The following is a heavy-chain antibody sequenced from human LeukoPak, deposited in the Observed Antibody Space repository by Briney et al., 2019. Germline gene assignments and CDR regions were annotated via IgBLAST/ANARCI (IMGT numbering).Heavy chain of an antibody. V-gene: IGHV3-23*01. CDR2: ISGSGGST. CDR1: GFPFSSYA. J-gene: IGHJ4*02. CDR3: AKDKYYDSSGITDY. D-gene: IGHD3-22*01. Sequence: GGSLRLSFVASGFPFSSYAMSWVRQAPGKGLEWVSAISGSGGSTYYADSVKGRFTISRDNSKNTLYLQMNSLRAEDTAVYYCAKDKYYDSSGITDYWGQGTLVTVSS.